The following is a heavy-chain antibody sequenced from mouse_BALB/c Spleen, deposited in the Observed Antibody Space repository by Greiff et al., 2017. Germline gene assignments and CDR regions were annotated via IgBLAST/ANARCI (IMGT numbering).Heavy chain of an antibody. J-gene: IGHJ4*01. CDR2: IDPANGNT. V-gene: IGHV14-3*02. Sequence: EVQLQQSGAELVKPGASVKLSCTASGFNIKDTYMHWVKQRPEQGLEWIGRIDPANGNTKYDPKFQGKATITADTSSNTAYLQLSSLTSEDTAVYYCARTTATYDYAMDYWGQGTSVTVSS. D-gene: IGHD1-2*01. CDR3: ARTTATYDYAMDY. CDR1: GFNIKDTY.